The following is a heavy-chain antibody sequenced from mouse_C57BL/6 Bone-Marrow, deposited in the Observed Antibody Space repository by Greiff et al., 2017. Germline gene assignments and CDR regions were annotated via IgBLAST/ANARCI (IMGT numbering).Heavy chain of an antibody. Sequence: VQLKQSGAELVKPGASVKLSCTASGFNIKDYYMHWVKQRTEQGLAWIGRIDPEDGETKYAPKFQGKATITADTSSNTAYLQLSSLTSEDTAVYCCVLIYYDYDAVGDYWGQGTTLTVSS. V-gene: IGHV14-2*01. CDR3: VLIYYDYDAVGDY. J-gene: IGHJ2*01. CDR2: IDPEDGET. D-gene: IGHD2-4*01. CDR1: GFNIKDYY.